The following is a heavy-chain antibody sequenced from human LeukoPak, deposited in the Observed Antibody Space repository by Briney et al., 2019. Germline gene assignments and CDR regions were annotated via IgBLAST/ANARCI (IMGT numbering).Heavy chain of an antibody. D-gene: IGHD3-10*01. J-gene: IGHJ3*02. CDR3: ARESPGFDAFDI. Sequence: QPGGSLRLSCAASGLTVSSNYMSWVRQAPGKGLEWVAVIYSGGSTYYADSVKGRFTVSRDNSKNTLFLQMNSLRGEDTAVYYCARESPGFDAFDIWGQGTMVTVSS. CDR2: IYSGGST. CDR1: GLTVSSNY. V-gene: IGHV3-53*01.